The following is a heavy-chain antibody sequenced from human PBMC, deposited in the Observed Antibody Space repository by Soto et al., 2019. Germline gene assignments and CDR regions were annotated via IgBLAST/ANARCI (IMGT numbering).Heavy chain of an antibody. CDR2: IYYTGST. V-gene: IGHV4-61*01. Sequence: QVQLQESGPGLVKPSETLSLTCTVSGGSVSSGSYYWSWLRQPPGNGLEWIGYIYYTGSTKYNPPLKRRGPMSVDTCKIQYPPKLSSVTAADTAVSYCARGRRRADPFQAHLDTWGQGTLVTVS. CDR3: ARGRRRADPFQAHLDT. CDR1: GGSVSSGSYY. J-gene: IGHJ1*01. D-gene: IGHD3-3*02.